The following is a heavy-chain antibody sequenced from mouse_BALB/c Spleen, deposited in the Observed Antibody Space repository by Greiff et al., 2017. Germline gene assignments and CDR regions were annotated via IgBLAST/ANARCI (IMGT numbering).Heavy chain of an antibody. Sequence: EVQLVESGAELVRPGALVKLSCKASGFNIKDYYMHWVKQRPEQGLEWIGWIDPENGNTIYDPKFQGKASITADTSSNTAYLQLSSLTSEDTAVYYCATSGKRYFDVWGAGTTVTVSS. D-gene: IGHD2-1*01. J-gene: IGHJ1*01. CDR3: ATSGKRYFDV. CDR1: GFNIKDYY. CDR2: IDPENGNT. V-gene: IGHV14-1*02.